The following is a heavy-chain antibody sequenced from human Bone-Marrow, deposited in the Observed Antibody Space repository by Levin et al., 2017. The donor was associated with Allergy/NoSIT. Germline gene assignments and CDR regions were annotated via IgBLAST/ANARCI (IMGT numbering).Heavy chain of an antibody. D-gene: IGHD3-3*01. J-gene: IGHJ4*02. CDR2: ISGSGGST. CDR1: GFTFSSYA. CDR3: ATPPLVLRFLEWLFYFDY. Sequence: LSLTCAASGFTFSSYAMSWVRQAPGKGLEWVSAISGSGGSTYYADSVKGRFTISRDNSKNTLYLQMNSLRAEDTAVYYCATPPLVLRFLEWLFYFDYWGQGTLVTVSS. V-gene: IGHV3-23*01.